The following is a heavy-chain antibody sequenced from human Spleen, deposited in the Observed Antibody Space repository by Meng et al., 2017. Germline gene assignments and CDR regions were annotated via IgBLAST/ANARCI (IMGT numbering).Heavy chain of an antibody. CDR1: VFSFGSYA. Sequence: GLVFSFGSYAMGWVRHAPGKGLEWVSALSGGGFTTYYADSVKGRFAISRHNSKNTLYLQMNSLRAEDTALYYCAKYSYGLGDYLDYWGQGARVTVDS. CDR3: AKYSYGLGDYLDY. D-gene: IGHD3-10*01. CDR2: LSGGGFTT. V-gene: IGHV3-23*01. J-gene: IGHJ4*02.